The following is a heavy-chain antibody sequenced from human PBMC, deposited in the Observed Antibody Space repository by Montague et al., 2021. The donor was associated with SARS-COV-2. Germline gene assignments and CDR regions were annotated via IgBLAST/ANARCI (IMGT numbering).Heavy chain of an antibody. CDR3: ARGARQGYGFRLGSFDS. Sequence: TLSLTCAVYGGSFCGYYWNWIRQPPGKGLEWIGEINHSGSTNYNPSLKSRVTMSVDTSKNQFSLKLSSVTAADTAVYYCARGARQGYGFRLGSFDSWGQGTLVTVSS. CDR1: GGSFCGYY. CDR2: INHSGST. J-gene: IGHJ4*02. D-gene: IGHD3-10*01. V-gene: IGHV4-34*01.